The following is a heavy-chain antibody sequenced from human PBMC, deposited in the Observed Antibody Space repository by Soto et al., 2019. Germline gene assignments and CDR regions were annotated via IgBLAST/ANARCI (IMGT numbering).Heavy chain of an antibody. V-gene: IGHV1-69*02. CDR2: IIPTLDIA. CDR1: GDTFSSYT. D-gene: IGHD1-26*01. J-gene: IGHJ3*02. CDR3: AAGGHGAWEI. Sequence: QVQLVQSGAEVKKPGSSVKVSCKASGDTFSSYTISWVRQAPGQGLEWMGRIIPTLDIANYAQKFQGRVTITADKATRAAYMELSSQRSEDTAVYYCAAGGHGAWEIWGQGTVVTVSS.